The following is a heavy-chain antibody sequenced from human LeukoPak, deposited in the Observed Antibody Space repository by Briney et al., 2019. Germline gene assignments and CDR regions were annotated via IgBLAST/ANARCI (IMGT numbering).Heavy chain of an antibody. CDR3: AKDPKSLTVAPRGPLDY. V-gene: IGHV3-30*18. Sequence: GGSLRLSCAASGFTFSSYGMHWVRQAPGKGLEWVAVISYDGSNKYYADSAKGRFTISRDNSKNTLYLQMNSLRAEDTAVYYCAKDPKSLTVAPRGPLDYWGQGTLVTVSS. CDR1: GFTFSSYG. CDR2: ISYDGSNK. D-gene: IGHD6-19*01. J-gene: IGHJ4*02.